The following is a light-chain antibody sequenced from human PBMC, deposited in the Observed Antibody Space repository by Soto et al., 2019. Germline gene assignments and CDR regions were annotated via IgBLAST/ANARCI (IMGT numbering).Light chain of an antibody. CDR1: QSVSSSY. CDR2: GAS. J-gene: IGKJ3*01. CDR3: HQYGSSRFT. Sequence: EIVLTQSPGTLSLSPGERATLSCRASQSVSSSYLAWYQQKPVQAPRLLSYGASSRATVFPDRFSGSGFGTDFTLTIIRLEPEDLAVYYCHQYGSSRFTFGPGTKVDI. V-gene: IGKV3-20*01.